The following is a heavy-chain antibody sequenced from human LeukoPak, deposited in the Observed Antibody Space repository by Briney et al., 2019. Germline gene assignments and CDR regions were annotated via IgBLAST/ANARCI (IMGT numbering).Heavy chain of an antibody. CDR1: GGSFSGYY. V-gene: IGHV4-34*01. Sequence: SETLSLTCAVYGGSFSGYYWSWLRQPPGKGLEWIGGINHSRTTNYNPSLKSRVTISVDTSKNQFSLKLSSVTAADTAVYYCARGSSSWLNWFDPWGRGTLVTVSS. J-gene: IGHJ5*02. D-gene: IGHD6-13*01. CDR3: ARGSSSWLNWFDP. CDR2: INHSRTT.